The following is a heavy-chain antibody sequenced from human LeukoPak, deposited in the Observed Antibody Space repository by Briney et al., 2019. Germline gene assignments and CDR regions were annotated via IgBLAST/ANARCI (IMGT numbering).Heavy chain of an antibody. J-gene: IGHJ4*02. V-gene: IGHV3-30*02. Sequence: GGSLRLSCAASGFTFSSYGMHWVRQAPGKGLEWVAFIRYDGSNKYYADSVKGRFTISRDNSKNTLFLQMNSLRAEDTAVYYCAKDRSRYYYDSSGYYWNYWGQGTLVTVSS. CDR3: AKDRSRYYYDSSGYYWNY. CDR1: GFTFSSYG. D-gene: IGHD3-22*01. CDR2: IRYDGSNK.